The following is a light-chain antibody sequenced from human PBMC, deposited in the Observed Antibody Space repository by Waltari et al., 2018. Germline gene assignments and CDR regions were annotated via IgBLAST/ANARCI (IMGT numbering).Light chain of an antibody. CDR1: QTVSSSH. V-gene: IGKV3-20*01. Sequence: EIVLTQSPGTLSLSPGERAAVSCRASQTVSSSHLALSQQKPGQAPMLLIYCASTRASGIPDRFSGGGFGTDFTLTIDRLEPEDFAVYYCHQYSSTPWTFGQGTRVEIK. CDR2: CAS. J-gene: IGKJ1*01. CDR3: HQYSSTPWT.